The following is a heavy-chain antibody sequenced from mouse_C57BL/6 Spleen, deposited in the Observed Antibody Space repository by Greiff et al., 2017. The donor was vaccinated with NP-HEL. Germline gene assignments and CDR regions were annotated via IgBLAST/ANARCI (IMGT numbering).Heavy chain of an antibody. CDR1: GYTFTSYW. V-gene: IGHV1-55*01. CDR3: ARRDYYGSSFEFAY. J-gene: IGHJ3*01. Sequence: VQLQQPGAELVKPGASVKMSCKASGYTFTSYWITWVKQRPGQGLEWIGDIYPGSGSTNYNEKFKSKATLTVDTSSSTAYMQLSSLTSEDSAVYYCARRDYYGSSFEFAYWGQGTLVTVSA. CDR2: IYPGSGST. D-gene: IGHD1-1*01.